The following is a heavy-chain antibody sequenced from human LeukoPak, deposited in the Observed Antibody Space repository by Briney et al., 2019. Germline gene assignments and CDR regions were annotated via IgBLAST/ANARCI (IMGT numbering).Heavy chain of an antibody. D-gene: IGHD3-16*02. CDR2: ISSSGSTI. Sequence: GGSLRLSCAASGFTFSSYAMSWIRQAPGKGLEWVSYISSSGSTIYYADSVKGRFTISRDNAKNSLYLQMNSLRAEDTAVYYCASGWDDYVWGSYRYDAFDIWGQGTMVTVSS. J-gene: IGHJ3*02. CDR3: ASGWDDYVWGSYRYDAFDI. V-gene: IGHV3-11*04. CDR1: GFTFSSYA.